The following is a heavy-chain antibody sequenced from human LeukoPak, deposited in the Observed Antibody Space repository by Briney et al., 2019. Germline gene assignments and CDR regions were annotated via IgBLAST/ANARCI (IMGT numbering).Heavy chain of an antibody. CDR1: GYTFTGYY. Sequence: VASVKVSCKASGYTFTGYYMHWVRQAPGQGLEWMGWINPNSGGTNYAQKFQGRVTMTRDTSISTAYMELSSLRSEDTAVYYCARGAEDSWSGYGPWGQGTLVTVSS. V-gene: IGHV1-2*02. CDR3: ARGAEDSWSGYGP. D-gene: IGHD3-3*01. CDR2: INPNSGGT. J-gene: IGHJ5*02.